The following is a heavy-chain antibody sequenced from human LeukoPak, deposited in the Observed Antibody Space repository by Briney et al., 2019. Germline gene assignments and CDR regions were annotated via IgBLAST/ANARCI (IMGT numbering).Heavy chain of an antibody. CDR2: IIPIFGTA. CDR3: AREVPAASGFDY. CDR1: GGTFSSYA. Sequence: SVKVSCKASGGTFSSYAISWVRQAPGQGLEWMGGIIPIFGTANYAQKFQGRATITADESTSTAYMELSSLRSEDTAVYYCAREVPAASGFDYWGQGTLVTVSS. D-gene: IGHD2-2*01. J-gene: IGHJ4*02. V-gene: IGHV1-69*01.